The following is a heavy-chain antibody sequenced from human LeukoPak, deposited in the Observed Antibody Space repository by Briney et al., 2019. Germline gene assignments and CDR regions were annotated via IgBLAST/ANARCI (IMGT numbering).Heavy chain of an antibody. Sequence: SETLSHTCTVSGGSISSGGYYWSWIRQHPGKGLEWIGYIYYSGSTYYNPSLKSRVTISVDTSKNQFSLKLSSVTAADTAVYYCAREVATALDYWGQGTLVTVSS. CDR2: IYYSGST. CDR3: AREVATALDY. J-gene: IGHJ4*02. CDR1: GGSISSGGYY. V-gene: IGHV4-31*03. D-gene: IGHD2-15*01.